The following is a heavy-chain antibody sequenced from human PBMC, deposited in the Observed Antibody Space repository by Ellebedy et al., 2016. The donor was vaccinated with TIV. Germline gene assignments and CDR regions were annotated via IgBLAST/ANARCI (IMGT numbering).Heavy chain of an antibody. J-gene: IGHJ2*01. D-gene: IGHD6-13*01. CDR1: GGTFSSYA. CDR2: IIPIFGTA. Sequence: AASVKVSCKASGGTFSSYAISWVRQAPGQGLEWMGGIIPIFGTANYAQKFQGRVTITADKSTSTAYMELSSLRSEDTAVYYCARVAYSSSSYWYFDLWGRGTLVTVSS. CDR3: ARVAYSSSSYWYFDL. V-gene: IGHV1-69*06.